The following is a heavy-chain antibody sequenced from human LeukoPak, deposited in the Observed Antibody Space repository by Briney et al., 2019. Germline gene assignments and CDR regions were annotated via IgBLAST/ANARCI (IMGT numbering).Heavy chain of an antibody. CDR1: GYTFTSYA. J-gene: IGHJ5*02. Sequence: ASVKVSCKASGYTFTSYAMNWVRQAPGQGLEWMGWINTNTGNPTYAQGFTGRFFFSLDTSVSTAYLQISSLKAEDTAVYYCARARRRGQQPYNWFDPWGQGTLVTVSS. CDR2: INTNTGNP. D-gene: IGHD6-13*01. V-gene: IGHV7-4-1*02. CDR3: ARARRRGQQPYNWFDP.